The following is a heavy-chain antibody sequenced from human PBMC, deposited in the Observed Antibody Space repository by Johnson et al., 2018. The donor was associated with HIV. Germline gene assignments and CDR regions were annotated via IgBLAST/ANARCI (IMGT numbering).Heavy chain of an antibody. V-gene: IGHV3-7*01. CDR2: IKQDGSEK. D-gene: IGHD3-22*01. CDR3: AKDKMYSDSSGSKEGGVAFDI. J-gene: IGHJ3*02. Sequence: VQLVESGGGLVQPGGSLRLSCAASGFTFSSYWMSWVRQAPGKGLEWVANIKQDGSEKYYVDSVKGRLIISRDNSKNTLYLQINSLRAEDTAVYYCAKDKMYSDSSGSKEGGVAFDIWGQGTMVTVSS. CDR1: GFTFSSYW.